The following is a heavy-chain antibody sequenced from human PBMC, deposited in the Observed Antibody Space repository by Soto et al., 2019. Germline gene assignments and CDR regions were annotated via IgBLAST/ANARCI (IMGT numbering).Heavy chain of an antibody. CDR3: ARVTDYYESSGYFDY. Sequence: EVQLVESGGGLVQPGGSLRLSCAASGFTFSSYWMSWVRQAPGKGLEWVANIKQDGSEKYYVDSVKGQFTISRDNAKNSLNLQINSLRAEDTAVYYCARVTDYYESSGYFDYWGQGTLVTVSS. CDR2: IKQDGSEK. D-gene: IGHD3-22*01. V-gene: IGHV3-7*01. J-gene: IGHJ4*02. CDR1: GFTFSSYW.